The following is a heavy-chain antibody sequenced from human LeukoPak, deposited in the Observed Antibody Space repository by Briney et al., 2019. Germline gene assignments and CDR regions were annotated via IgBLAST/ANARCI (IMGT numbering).Heavy chain of an antibody. CDR1: GFTFSNYW. J-gene: IGHJ6*02. CDR2: IKQDGSEK. Sequence: PGGSLRLSCAASGFTFSNYWMTWVRQAPGKGLEWVANIKQDGSEKNYVGSMKGRFTISRDNAKNSLYLQMNSLRAEDTAVYYCARAMDVWGQGTTVTVSS. V-gene: IGHV3-7*03. CDR3: ARAMDV.